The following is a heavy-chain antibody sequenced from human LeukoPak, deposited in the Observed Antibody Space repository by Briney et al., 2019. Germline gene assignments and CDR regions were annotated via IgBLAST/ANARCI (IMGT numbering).Heavy chain of an antibody. CDR2: VYYTGST. J-gene: IGHJ4*02. CDR3: AGKDNSGWNYFDY. CDR1: GDSINIYY. D-gene: IGHD6-19*01. Sequence: PSETLSLTCSVSGDSINIYYWSWIRQPPEKGLEWIGYVYYTGSTNYNPSLKSRVTISVDTSKNQFSLKLSSVTAADTAVYYCAGKDNSGWNYFDYWGQGTLVTVSS. V-gene: IGHV4-59*01.